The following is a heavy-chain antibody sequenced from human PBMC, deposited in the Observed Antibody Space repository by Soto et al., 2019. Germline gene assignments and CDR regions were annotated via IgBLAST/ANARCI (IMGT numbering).Heavy chain of an antibody. D-gene: IGHD2-2*01. V-gene: IGHV4-4*07. CDR3: ARYCNNATCYRWFDP. CDR2: MYPSGST. CDR1: GGTIIGHD. Sequence: PLVTLSLTCTVAGGTIIGHDGSWISQPAGKGLEWIGRMYPSGSTNYNPPLKSRVTMSVDTSKNQFSLKLNSVTAADTAVYYCARYCNNATCYRWFDPWGQGTLVTVS. J-gene: IGHJ5*02.